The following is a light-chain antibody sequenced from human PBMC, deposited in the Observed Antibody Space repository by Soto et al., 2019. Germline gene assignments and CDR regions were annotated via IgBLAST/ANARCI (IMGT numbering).Light chain of an antibody. CDR3: QHYGNSPPSVT. Sequence: GLTQSAVTLSLSPGERATLSCRASQSISSDYLVWYQQKPGQTPRLLIYGASSRATGIPDRCSGSGSGTDFTLTINRLEPEDFAVYYCQHYGNSPPSVTFGPGTKVDIK. CDR1: QSISSDY. CDR2: GAS. J-gene: IGKJ3*01. V-gene: IGKV3-20*01.